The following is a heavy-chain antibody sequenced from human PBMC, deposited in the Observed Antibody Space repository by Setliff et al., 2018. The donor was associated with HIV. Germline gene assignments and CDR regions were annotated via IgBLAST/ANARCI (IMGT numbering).Heavy chain of an antibody. D-gene: IGHD6-19*01. CDR3: ARVSRSGWFFDC. Sequence: VASVKVSCKASGYNFSSNGISWVRQAPGQGLEWMGWISSYNGNTKYVQKVQDRVTMTKDISTTTAYMELRSLRSDDTAVYYCARVSRSGWFFDCWGQGTLVTVSS. CDR2: ISSYNGNT. V-gene: IGHV1-18*01. CDR1: GYNFSSNG. J-gene: IGHJ4*02.